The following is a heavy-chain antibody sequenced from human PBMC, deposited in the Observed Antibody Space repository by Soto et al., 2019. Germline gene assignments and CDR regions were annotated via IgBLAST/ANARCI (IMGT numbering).Heavy chain of an antibody. D-gene: IGHD2-15*01. Sequence: PSETLSLTCTVSGGSISSGGYYWSWIRQHPGKGLEWIGYIYYSGSTYYNPSLKSRVTISVDTSKNQFSLKLSSVTAADTAVYYCASRIIGYCSGGSCYSGYYYGMDVWGQGTTVTVSS. CDR3: ASRIIGYCSGGSCYSGYYYGMDV. J-gene: IGHJ6*02. CDR1: GGSISSGGYY. V-gene: IGHV4-31*03. CDR2: IYYSGST.